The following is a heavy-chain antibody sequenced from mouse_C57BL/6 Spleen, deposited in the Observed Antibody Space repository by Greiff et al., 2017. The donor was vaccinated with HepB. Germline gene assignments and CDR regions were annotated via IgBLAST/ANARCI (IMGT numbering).Heavy chain of an antibody. J-gene: IGHJ4*01. CDR1: GYTFTSYW. CDR2: IYPGSGST. CDR3: ARGDYDDYAMDY. V-gene: IGHV1-55*01. Sequence: VQLQQSGAELVKPGASVKMSCKASGYTFTSYWITWVKQRPGQGLEWIGDIYPGSGSTNYNEKFKSKATLTVDTSSSTAYMQLSSLTSEDSAVYYCARGDYDDYAMDYWGQGTSVTVSS. D-gene: IGHD2-4*01.